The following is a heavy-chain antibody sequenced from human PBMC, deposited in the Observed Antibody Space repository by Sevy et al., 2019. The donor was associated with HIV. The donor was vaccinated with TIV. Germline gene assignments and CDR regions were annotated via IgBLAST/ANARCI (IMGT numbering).Heavy chain of an antibody. CDR3: ARDGSSLDYSNYDEVYYYGMDV. D-gene: IGHD4-4*01. V-gene: IGHV3-33*01. CDR1: GFTFSSYG. CDR2: IWYDGSNK. Sequence: GGSLRLSCAASGFTFSSYGVHWVRQAPGKGLEWVAVIWYDGSNKYYADSVKGRFTISRDNSKNTLYLQMNSLRAEDTAVYYCARDGSSLDYSNYDEVYYYGMDVWGQGTTVTVSS. J-gene: IGHJ6*02.